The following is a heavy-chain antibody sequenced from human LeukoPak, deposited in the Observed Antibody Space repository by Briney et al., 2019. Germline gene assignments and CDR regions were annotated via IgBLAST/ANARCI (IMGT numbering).Heavy chain of an antibody. CDR2: ISGSSSRT. Sequence: GGSLRLSCAASGFTFTTYPMTWVRQAPGKGLEWVSVISGSSSRTYYADSVRGRFTISRDNYKNTLYLQMNSLRAEDTAVYYCAKDRSCTNNICRGDFDYWGQGTLVTVSS. D-gene: IGHD2-8*01. V-gene: IGHV3-23*01. CDR3: AKDRSCTNNICRGDFDY. J-gene: IGHJ4*02. CDR1: GFTFTTYP.